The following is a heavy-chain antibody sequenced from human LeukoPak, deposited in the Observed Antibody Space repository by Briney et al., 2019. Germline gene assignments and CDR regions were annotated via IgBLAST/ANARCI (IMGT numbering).Heavy chain of an antibody. V-gene: IGHV1-69*13. J-gene: IGHJ4*02. CDR3: ARDAFNLGGY. CDR1: GATFSSYA. D-gene: IGHD3-16*01. Sequence: SGKVCCKASGATFSSYAISLVRQAPGPGLEWMGGIIPIFGTANYAQKFQGRVTITADESTSTAYMELSSLRSEDTAVYYCARDAFNLGGYWGQGTLVTVSS. CDR2: IIPIFGTA.